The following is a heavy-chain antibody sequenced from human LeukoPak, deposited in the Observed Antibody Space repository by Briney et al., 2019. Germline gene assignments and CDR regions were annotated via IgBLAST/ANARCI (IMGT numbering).Heavy chain of an antibody. CDR3: AXXXXXXXXDYYYYGMDV. CDR1: GYTFTGYY. Sequence: GASVKVSCKASGYTFTGYYMHWVRQAPGQGLEWMGWINPNSGGTNYAQKFQGRVTMTRDTSISTAYMELSRLRSDDTAVYYCAXXXXXXXXDYYYYGMDVWGQGTTVTVSS. J-gene: IGHJ6*02. V-gene: IGHV1-2*02. CDR2: INPNSGGT.